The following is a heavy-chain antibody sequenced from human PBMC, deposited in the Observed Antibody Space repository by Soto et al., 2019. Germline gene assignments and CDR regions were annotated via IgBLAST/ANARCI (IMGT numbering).Heavy chain of an antibody. CDR2: ISGSSSGT. CDR3: AKDRSENFWVYYYAMDV. J-gene: IGHJ6*02. D-gene: IGHD6-19*01. Sequence: PGGSLRLSCEASGFNFGAYAMSWVRQAPGKGLEWVSGISGSSSGTYYTDSVKGRFTISRDNSKNTVYLQMNSLRGEDTAVYYCAKDRSENFWVYYYAMDVWGQGIAVTVSS. V-gene: IGHV3-23*01. CDR1: GFNFGAYA.